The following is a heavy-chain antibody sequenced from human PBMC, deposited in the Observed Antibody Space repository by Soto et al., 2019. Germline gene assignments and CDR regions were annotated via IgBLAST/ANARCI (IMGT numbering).Heavy chain of an antibody. D-gene: IGHD3-22*01. Sequence: PGGSLRLSCAASGFTFSDYYMSWIRQAPGKGLEWVALISSGGSNKNYEDSVKGRFTISRDNSKNTLFLQMNSLRAEDTAVYYCAKNPRPRYDSSRYHFPDWGQGTLVTVSS. CDR1: GFTFSDYY. CDR3: AKNPRPRYDSSRYHFPD. J-gene: IGHJ4*02. V-gene: IGHV3-30*02. CDR2: ISSGGSNK.